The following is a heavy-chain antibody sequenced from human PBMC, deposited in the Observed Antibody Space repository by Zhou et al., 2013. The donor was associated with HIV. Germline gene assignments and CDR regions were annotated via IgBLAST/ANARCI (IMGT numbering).Heavy chain of an antibody. J-gene: IGHJ5*02. Sequence: QVQLVQSGAEVKEPGSSMKVSCKASGGSFSSYSFNWVRQAPGQGLEWMGGFIPVFGTSNYAEKFEGRVTITTDESTSTAYMQLTSLRYDDTAVYYCARDLPVPRPLNRYCSSTSCPNWFDPWGQGTLVTVSS. CDR1: GGSFSSYS. CDR3: ARDLPVPRPLNRYCSSTSCPNWFDP. D-gene: IGHD2-2*01. V-gene: IGHV1-69*05. CDR2: FIPVFGTS.